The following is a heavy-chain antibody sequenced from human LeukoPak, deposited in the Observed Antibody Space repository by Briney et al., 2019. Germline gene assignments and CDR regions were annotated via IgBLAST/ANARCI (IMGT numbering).Heavy chain of an antibody. J-gene: IGHJ4*02. Sequence: GGSLRLSCAASGFTVSSNYMTWVRQAPGKGLEWVSGISSGGSIDYADSVKDRFTISRDSSKNTLYLQMNSLRAEDTAVYYCARDSHSSGWYTGYDYWGQGTLVTVSS. CDR1: GFTVSSNY. CDR3: ARDSHSSGWYTGYDY. D-gene: IGHD6-19*01. CDR2: ISSGGSI. V-gene: IGHV3-53*01.